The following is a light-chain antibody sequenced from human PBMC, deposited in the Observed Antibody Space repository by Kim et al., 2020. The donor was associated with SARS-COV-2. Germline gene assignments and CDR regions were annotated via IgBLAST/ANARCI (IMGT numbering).Light chain of an antibody. J-gene: IGKJ2*01. CDR2: GAS. CDR3: QKYGSSYI. CDR1: QSVSSKY. V-gene: IGKV3-20*01. Sequence: EIVLTQSPGTLSLSPGERATLSCKASQSVSSKYLAWYQHKPGQPPRLLIFGASTRATGVPGRFSGSGSETDFSLLISRLEPEDFAVYYCQKYGSSYIFGQGTKLEIK.